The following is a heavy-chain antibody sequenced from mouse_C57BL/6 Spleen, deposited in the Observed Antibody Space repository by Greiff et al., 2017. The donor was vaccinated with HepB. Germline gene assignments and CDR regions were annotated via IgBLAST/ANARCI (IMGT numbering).Heavy chain of an antibody. J-gene: IGHJ1*03. CDR1: GYTFTSYG. Sequence: VKLMESGAELARPGASVKLSCKASGYTFTSYGISWVKQRTGQGLEWIGEIYPRSGNTYYNEKFKGKATLTADKSSSTAYMELRSLTSEDSAVYFCARFTGSSYAYFDVWGTGTTVTVSS. D-gene: IGHD1-1*01. CDR2: IYPRSGNT. CDR3: ARFTGSSYAYFDV. V-gene: IGHV1-81*01.